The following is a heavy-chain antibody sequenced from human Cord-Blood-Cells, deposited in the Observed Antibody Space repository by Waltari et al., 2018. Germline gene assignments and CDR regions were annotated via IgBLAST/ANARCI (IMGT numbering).Heavy chain of an antibody. CDR1: GCTFSRNR. V-gene: IGHV3-48*01. J-gene: IGHJ4*02. CDR3: AREVGLDY. Sequence: EVKLVETGGGLVQHGGSLRLSCAASGCTFSRNRMNWVRQAPGKGLEWVSYISSSSSTIYYADSVKGRFTISRDNAKNSLYLQMNSLRAEDTSVYYCAREVGLDYWGQGTLVTVSS. CDR2: ISSSSSTI. D-gene: IGHD3-3*01.